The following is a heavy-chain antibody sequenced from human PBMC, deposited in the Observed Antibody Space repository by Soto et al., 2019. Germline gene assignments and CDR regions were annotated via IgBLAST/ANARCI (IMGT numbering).Heavy chain of an antibody. V-gene: IGHV3-20*01. CDR3: AIAIPLLDAFDI. CDR2: INWNGGST. CDR1: GFTFDDYG. J-gene: IGHJ3*02. D-gene: IGHD2-21*01. Sequence: EVQLVESGGGVVRPGGSLRLSCAASGFTFDDYGMSWVRQAPGKGLEWVSGINWNGGSTGYADSVKGRFTISRDNAKNSLYMHMNSLRAEDTALYHCAIAIPLLDAFDIWGQGTMLTVSS.